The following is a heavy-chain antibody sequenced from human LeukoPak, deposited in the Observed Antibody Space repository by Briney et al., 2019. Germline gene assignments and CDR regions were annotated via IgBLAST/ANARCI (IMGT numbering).Heavy chain of an antibody. J-gene: IGHJ4*02. CDR1: GFTFSSYA. CDR3: AKPHTITFGGIIVPDFDY. Sequence: GGSLRLSCAASGFTFSSYAMSWVRQAPGKGLEWASAISGSGGSTYYADSVKGRFTVSRDNSKNTLYLQMNSLRAEDTAVYYCAKPHTITFGGIIVPDFDYWGQGTLVTVSS. D-gene: IGHD3-16*02. CDR2: ISGSGGST. V-gene: IGHV3-23*01.